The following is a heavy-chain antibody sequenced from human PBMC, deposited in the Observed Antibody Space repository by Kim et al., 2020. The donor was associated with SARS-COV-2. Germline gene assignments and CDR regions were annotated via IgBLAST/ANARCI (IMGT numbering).Heavy chain of an antibody. Sequence: TSFAESGKGRFTSSRDNAKNTLFLHMKDLRAEDTAVYYCARLAVTTPFDFWGQGTLVTVSS. CDR2: T. D-gene: IGHD4-17*01. J-gene: IGHJ4*02. V-gene: IGHV3-74*01. CDR3: ARLAVTTPFDF.